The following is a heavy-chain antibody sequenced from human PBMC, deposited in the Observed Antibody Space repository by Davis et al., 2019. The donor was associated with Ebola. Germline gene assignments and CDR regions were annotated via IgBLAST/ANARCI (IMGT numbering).Heavy chain of an antibody. CDR3: ARDPLYLYYYYMDV. J-gene: IGHJ6*03. Sequence: GESLKISCAASGFTFSSYAMHWVRQAPGKGLEWVAVISYDGSNKYYADSVKGRFTISRDNAKNSLYLQMNSLRAEDTAVYYCARDPLYLYYYYMDVWGKGTTVTVSS. CDR1: GFTFSSYA. V-gene: IGHV3-30-3*01. CDR2: ISYDGSNK. D-gene: IGHD3-16*02.